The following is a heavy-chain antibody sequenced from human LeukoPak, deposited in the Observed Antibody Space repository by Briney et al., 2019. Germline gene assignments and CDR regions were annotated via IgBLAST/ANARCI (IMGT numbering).Heavy chain of an antibody. J-gene: IGHJ6*02. D-gene: IGHD1-26*01. CDR3: TRDASGDTNSGPRMDV. V-gene: IGHV3-7*05. Sequence: PGGSLRLSCAASAFTFRTYWMSWVRQAPGKGLDWVAMIKPDGSEKYYVDSVKGLFTISRDNAKNSLYLQMSSLRAEDTAVYYCTRDASGDTNSGPRMDVWGQGTTVTVSS. CDR2: IKPDGSEK. CDR1: AFTFRTYW.